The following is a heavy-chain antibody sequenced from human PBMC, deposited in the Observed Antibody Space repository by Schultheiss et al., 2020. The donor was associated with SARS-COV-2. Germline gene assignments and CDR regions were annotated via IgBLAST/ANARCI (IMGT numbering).Heavy chain of an antibody. V-gene: IGHV3-48*03. D-gene: IGHD6-19*01. J-gene: IGHJ3*02. CDR1: GFTFSSYE. CDR3: AGGGRGWVKDAFDI. Sequence: GGSLRLSCAASGFTFSSYEMNWVRQAPGKGLEWVSYISSSGSTIYYADSVKGRFTLSRDNAKNSLYLQMNSLRAEDTAVYYCAGGGRGWVKDAFDIWGQGTMVTVSS. CDR2: ISSSGSTI.